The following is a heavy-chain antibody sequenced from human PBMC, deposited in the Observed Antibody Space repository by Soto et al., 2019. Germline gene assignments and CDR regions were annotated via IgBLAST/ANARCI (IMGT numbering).Heavy chain of an antibody. V-gene: IGHV3-30*18. J-gene: IGHJ4*02. CDR1: GFTFSSYG. D-gene: IGHD2-15*01. CDR3: AKKNSENFDY. Sequence: QVQLVESGGGVVQPGRSLRLSCAASGFTFSSYGMPWVRQAPGKGLECVAVISYDGSNKYYADSVKGRFTISRDNSKNTLYLQMNSLRAEDTAVYYCAKKNSENFDYWGQGTLVTVSS. CDR2: ISYDGSNK.